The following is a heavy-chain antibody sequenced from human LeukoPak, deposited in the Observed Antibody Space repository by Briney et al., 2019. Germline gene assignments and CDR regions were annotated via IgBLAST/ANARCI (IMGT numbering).Heavy chain of an antibody. CDR2: INHSGTT. CDR3: ARGDGYCSSTSCYKRAQFDY. V-gene: IGHV4-34*01. CDR1: GGSFSGYY. J-gene: IGHJ4*02. Sequence: SETLSPTCPVYGGSFSGYYWSWIRQPPGKGLEWIGEINHSGTTNYNPSLKSRVTISVDTSKNQFSLKLSSVTAADTAVYYCARGDGYCSSTSCYKRAQFDYWGQGTLVTVSS. D-gene: IGHD2-2*02.